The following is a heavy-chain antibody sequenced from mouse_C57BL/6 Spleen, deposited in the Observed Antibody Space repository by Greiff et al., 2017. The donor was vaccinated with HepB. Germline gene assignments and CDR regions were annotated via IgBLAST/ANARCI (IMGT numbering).Heavy chain of an antibody. CDR1: GYTFTSYG. Sequence: VQLQQSGAELARPGASVKLSCKASGYTFTSYGISWVKQRTGQGLEWIGEIYPRSGNTYYNEKFKGKATLTADKSSRTAYMELRSRTSEDSAVYFCARIGGYYAMDYWGQGTSVTVSS. V-gene: IGHV1-81*01. CDR2: IYPRSGNT. CDR3: ARIGGYYAMDY. J-gene: IGHJ4*01.